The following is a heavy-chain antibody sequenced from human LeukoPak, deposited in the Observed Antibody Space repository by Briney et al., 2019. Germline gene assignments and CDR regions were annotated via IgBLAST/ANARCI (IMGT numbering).Heavy chain of an antibody. D-gene: IGHD3-22*01. CDR2: IYTSGST. CDR3: ARVAVDSGYFAFDI. CDR1: GYSISSGSYY. Sequence: SETLSLTCSVSGYSISSGSYYWSWIRQPAGKGLEWIGRIYTSGSTNYNPSLKSRVTISVDTSKNQFSLKLSSVTAADTAVYYCARVAVDSGYFAFDIWGQGTMVTVSS. V-gene: IGHV4-61*02. J-gene: IGHJ3*02.